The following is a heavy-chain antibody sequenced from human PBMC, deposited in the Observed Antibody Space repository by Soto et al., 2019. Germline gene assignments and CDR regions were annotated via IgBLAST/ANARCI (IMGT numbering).Heavy chain of an antibody. CDR3: AGSSDWYAWFDP. V-gene: IGHV3-23*01. J-gene: IGHJ5*02. D-gene: IGHD6-19*01. CDR1: GFTCSRYA. CDR2: ISGSGGST. Sequence: PGGSLRVSCGAGGFTCSRYALSWVRQAPGKGLEWVSAISGSGGSTYYADSVKGRFTISRDNSKSTLYLRMNSLRAEDTAVYYCAGSSDWYAWFDPWGQGTLVPVSS.